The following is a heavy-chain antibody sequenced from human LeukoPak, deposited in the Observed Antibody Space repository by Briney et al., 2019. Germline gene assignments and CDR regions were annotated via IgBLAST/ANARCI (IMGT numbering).Heavy chain of an antibody. CDR1: GYTFTGYY. V-gene: IGHV1-2*02. CDR2: INPNSGGT. D-gene: IGHD2-21*02. J-gene: IGHJ2*01. Sequence: ASVKVSCKASGYTFTGYYMHWVRHAPGQGLEWMGWINPNSGGTNYAQKFEGRDTMTRDRSIRTAYMELSRLRSADTAVYYCARAYCGGDCHPNWYFDLWGRGTLVTVSS. CDR3: ARAYCGGDCHPNWYFDL.